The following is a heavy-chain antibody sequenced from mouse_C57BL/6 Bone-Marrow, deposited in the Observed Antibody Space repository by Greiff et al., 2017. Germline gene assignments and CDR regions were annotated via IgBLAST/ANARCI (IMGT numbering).Heavy chain of an antibody. CDR3: AAGRGYYFDY. Sequence: QVQLQQSGAELAKPGASVKLSCKASGYTFTSYWMHWVKQRPGQGLEWIGYINPSSGYTKYNQKFKDKATLTEDKSSSTAYMQLSSLTYEDSAVYYCAAGRGYYFDYWGQGTTLTVSS. D-gene: IGHD4-1*01. J-gene: IGHJ2*01. CDR2: INPSSGYT. CDR1: GYTFTSYW. V-gene: IGHV1-7*01.